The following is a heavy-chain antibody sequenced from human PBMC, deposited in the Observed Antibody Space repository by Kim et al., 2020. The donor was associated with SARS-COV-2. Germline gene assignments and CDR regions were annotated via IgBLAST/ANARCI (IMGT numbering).Heavy chain of an antibody. CDR3: AKVLGVSCHSTGCYSPRGWFDP. Sequence: GGSLRLSCAASGFTFSTYPMTWVRQAPGKGLEWISSISASDGNTYYADSVKGRFTISRDNSKSSLYLQMNSLRSEDTAVYYCAKVLGVSCHSTGCYSPRGWFDPWGQGTLVIVSS. J-gene: IGHJ5*02. D-gene: IGHD2-2*01. CDR1: GFTFSTYP. CDR2: ISASDGNT. V-gene: IGHV3-23*01.